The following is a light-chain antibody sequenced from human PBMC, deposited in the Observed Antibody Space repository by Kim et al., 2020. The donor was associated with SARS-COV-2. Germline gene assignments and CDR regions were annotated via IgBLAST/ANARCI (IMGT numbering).Light chain of an antibody. CDR1: QGISSY. J-gene: IGKJ4*01. Sequence: SASTGDRVTITWRASQGISSYLAWYQQKPGKAPKLLSYAASTLQSGVPSRFSGSGSGTDFTLTISYLQSEDFATYYCQQYYSYPFFGGGTKVDIK. V-gene: IGKV1-8*01. CDR3: QQYYSYPF. CDR2: AAS.